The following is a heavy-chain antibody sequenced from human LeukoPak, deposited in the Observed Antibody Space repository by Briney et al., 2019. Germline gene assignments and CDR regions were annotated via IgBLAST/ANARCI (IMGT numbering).Heavy chain of an antibody. CDR1: GFTFDDYA. CDR2: ISWNSGSI. D-gene: IGHD3-22*01. J-gene: IGHJ4*02. V-gene: IGHV3-9*01. CDR3: AKGPFPGYYDSSGYYIY. Sequence: GGSLRLSCAASGFTFDDYAMHWVRQAPGKGLEWVSGISWNSGSIGYADSVKGRFTISRDNAKNSLYLQMNSLRAEDTALYYCAKGPFPGYYDSSGYYIYWGQGTLVTVSS.